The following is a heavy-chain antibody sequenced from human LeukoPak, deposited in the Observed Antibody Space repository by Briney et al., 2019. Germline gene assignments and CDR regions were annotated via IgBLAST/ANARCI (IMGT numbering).Heavy chain of an antibody. CDR1: GFTFSSYA. J-gene: IGHJ4*02. V-gene: IGHV3-30-3*01. D-gene: IGHD2-15*01. Sequence: GRSLRLSCAASGFTFSSYAMHWVRQAPGKGLEWVAVISYDGSNKYYADSVKGRFTISRDNSKNTLYLQMNSLRAEDTAVYYCARDTPGGFGYFDYWGQGTLVTASS. CDR2: ISYDGSNK. CDR3: ARDTPGGFGYFDY.